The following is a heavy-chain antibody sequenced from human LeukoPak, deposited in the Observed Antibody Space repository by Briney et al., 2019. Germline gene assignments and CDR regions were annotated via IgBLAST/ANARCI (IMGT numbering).Heavy chain of an antibody. CDR1: GFTFSTYS. D-gene: IGHD3-9*01. CDR2: IRYDGSLK. CDR3: AKVPTEIDDNAFDI. V-gene: IGHV3-30*02. J-gene: IGHJ3*02. Sequence: PGGSLRLSCAASGFTFSTYSMHWVRQAPGKGLEWVAFIRYDGSLKHYADSVKGRFTISRDNSKNTLYLQMDSLRADDTAVFYCAKVPTEIDDNAFDIWGHGSMVTVSS.